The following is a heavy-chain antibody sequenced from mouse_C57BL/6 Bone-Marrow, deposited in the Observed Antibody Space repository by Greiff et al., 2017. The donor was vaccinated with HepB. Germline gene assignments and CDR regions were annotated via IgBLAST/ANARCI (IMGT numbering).Heavy chain of an antibody. J-gene: IGHJ1*03. V-gene: IGHV1-47*01. Sequence: QVHVKQSGAELVKPGASVKMSCKASGYTFTTYPIEWMKQNHGKSLEWIGNFHPYNDDTKYNEKFKGKATLTVEKSSSTVYLELSRLTSDDSAVYYCAIYYGSSWYFDVWGTGTTVTVSS. D-gene: IGHD1-1*01. CDR1: GYTFTTYP. CDR2: FHPYNDDT. CDR3: AIYYGSSWYFDV.